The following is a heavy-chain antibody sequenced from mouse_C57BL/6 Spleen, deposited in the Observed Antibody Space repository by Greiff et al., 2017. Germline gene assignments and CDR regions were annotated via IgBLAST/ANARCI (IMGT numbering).Heavy chain of an antibody. CDR3: ARSGDYDFDY. CDR2: INPGSGGT. Sequence: VKLMESGAELVRPGTSVKVSCKASGYAFTNYLIEWVKQRPGQGLEWIGVINPGSGGTNYNEKFKGKATLTADKSSSTAYMQLSSLTSEDSAVYFCARSGDYDFDYWGQGTTLTVSS. V-gene: IGHV1-54*01. D-gene: IGHD2-4*01. J-gene: IGHJ2*01. CDR1: GYAFTNYL.